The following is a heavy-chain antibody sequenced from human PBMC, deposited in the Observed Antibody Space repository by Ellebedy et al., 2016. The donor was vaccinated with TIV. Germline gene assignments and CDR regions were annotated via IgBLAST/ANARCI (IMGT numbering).Heavy chain of an antibody. CDR3: VRDQSYGHSYFDY. D-gene: IGHD3-16*01. CDR2: ISSSGSTI. CDR1: GFTFSDYY. Sequence: GESLKISCAASGFTFSDYYMSWIRQAPGKGLEWVSYISSSGSTIYYADSVKGRFTISRDNSENTLYLQMNSLRAEDTAVYFCVRDQSYGHSYFDYWGQGTLVTVPS. J-gene: IGHJ4*02. V-gene: IGHV3-11*04.